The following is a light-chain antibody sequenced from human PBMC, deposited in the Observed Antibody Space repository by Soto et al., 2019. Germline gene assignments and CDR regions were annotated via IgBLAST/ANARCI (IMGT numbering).Light chain of an antibody. Sequence: EIVMTQSPATLSVTRGERATLSCRASQSVSSNLAWYQQKPGQAPRLLIYGASTRATGIPARFSGSGSGTEFTLTISSLQSEDFAVYYCQQDNNWPPWTFGQGTKVEIK. CDR3: QQDNNWPPWT. V-gene: IGKV3-15*01. CDR2: GAS. CDR1: QSVSSN. J-gene: IGKJ1*01.